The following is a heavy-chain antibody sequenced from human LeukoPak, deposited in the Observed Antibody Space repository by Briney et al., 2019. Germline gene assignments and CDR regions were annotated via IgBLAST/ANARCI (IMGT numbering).Heavy chain of an antibody. V-gene: IGHV1-69*05. CDR1: GGTFSSYA. CDR3: AGAGYTSGWYTDY. J-gene: IGHJ4*02. Sequence: VKVSCKASGGTFSSYAISWVRQAPGQGLEWMGGIIPIFGTANYAQKFQGRVTITTAESTRTAYMELSSLTSEDTAVYYCAGAGYTSGWYTDYWGQGTLVTVSS. CDR2: IIPIFGTA. D-gene: IGHD6-19*01.